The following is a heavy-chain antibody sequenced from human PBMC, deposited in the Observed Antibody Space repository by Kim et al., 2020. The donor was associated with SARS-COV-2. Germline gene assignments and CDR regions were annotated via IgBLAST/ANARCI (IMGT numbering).Heavy chain of an antibody. V-gene: IGHV1-69*13. D-gene: IGHD3-16*02. CDR1: GGTFSSYA. CDR2: FIPIFGTA. J-gene: IGHJ3*02. CDR3: ARSFYDYIWGSYRYTSTFDI. Sequence: SVKVSCKASGGTFSSYAISWVRQAPGQGLEWMGGFIPIFGTANYAQTFQGRVTITADESTSTAYMELSSLRSEDTAVYYCARSFYDYIWGSYRYTSTFDIWGRGTMVTVSS.